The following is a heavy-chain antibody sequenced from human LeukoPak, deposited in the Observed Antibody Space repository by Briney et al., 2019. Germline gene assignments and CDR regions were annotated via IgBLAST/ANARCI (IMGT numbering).Heavy chain of an antibody. Sequence: GGSLRLSCAASGFTFDDYTMHWVRQAPGKGLEWVSLISGDGGSTYYADSVKGRFTISRDNSKNSLYLQMNSLRTEDTALSYSAKDTEDGTLWYFDLWGRGTLVTVSS. J-gene: IGHJ2*01. V-gene: IGHV3-43*02. CDR1: GFTFDDYT. CDR3: AKDTEDGTLWYFDL. CDR2: ISGDGGST. D-gene: IGHD6-13*01.